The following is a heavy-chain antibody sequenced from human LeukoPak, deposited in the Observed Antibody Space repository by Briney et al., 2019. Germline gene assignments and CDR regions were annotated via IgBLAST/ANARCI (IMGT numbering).Heavy chain of an antibody. CDR1: GFTLRSYD. J-gene: IGHJ4*02. Sequence: GGSLRLSCAASGFTLRSYDMHWVRQVTGKGLEWVAVIWYDGSNKYYADSVKGRSTISRDNSKNTLYLQMNSLRAEDTAVYYCARDKSSSTNLLDYWGQGTLVTVSS. V-gene: IGHV3-33*08. D-gene: IGHD2-2*01. CDR2: IWYDGSNK. CDR3: ARDKSSSTNLLDY.